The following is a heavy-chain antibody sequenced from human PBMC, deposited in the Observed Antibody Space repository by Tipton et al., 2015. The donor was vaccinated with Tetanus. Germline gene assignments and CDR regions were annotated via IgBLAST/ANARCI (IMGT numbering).Heavy chain of an antibody. J-gene: IGHJ4*02. D-gene: IGHD3-3*01. CDR2: IYESGDT. Sequence: TLSLTCTASGTSIRGGTFYWGWLRQPPGKGLEWIGSIYESGDTYYIPSLKSRVTISVDTSTNQFSLTLNSMAAADTGVYYWARHQSGYFTPFDYWGQGKLVTVSS. CDR3: ARHQSGYFTPFDY. V-gene: IGHV4-39*01. CDR1: GTSIRGGTFY.